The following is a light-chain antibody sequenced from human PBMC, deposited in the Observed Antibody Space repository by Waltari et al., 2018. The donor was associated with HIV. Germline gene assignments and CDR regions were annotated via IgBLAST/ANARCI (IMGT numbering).Light chain of an antibody. V-gene: IGLV1-44*01. CDR1: SSNIGANG. J-gene: IGLJ1*01. Sequence: SVLTQPPSASGTPGQRVTIPCSTISSNIGANGVTWDQQLPGTAPKLIVYSNIHRPSGVPDRFSGSKSGTSASLAISGLQSDDEADYYCATWDDNLNGRVFGTGTKVTVL. CDR2: SNI. CDR3: ATWDDNLNGRV.